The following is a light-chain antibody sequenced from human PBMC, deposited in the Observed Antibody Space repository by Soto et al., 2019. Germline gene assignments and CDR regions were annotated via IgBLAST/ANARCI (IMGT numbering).Light chain of an antibody. J-gene: IGLJ3*02. V-gene: IGLV1-44*01. CDR3: AAWDDSLNGPL. CDR2: SND. Sequence: QAVVTQPPSASGTPGQRVTISCSGSSSNIGSNTVNWYQQLPGKAPKLLIYSNDQRPSGVPDRYSGSKSGTSASLAVSGLQSEDEADYYCAAWDDSLNGPLFGGGTQLTVL. CDR1: SSNIGSNT.